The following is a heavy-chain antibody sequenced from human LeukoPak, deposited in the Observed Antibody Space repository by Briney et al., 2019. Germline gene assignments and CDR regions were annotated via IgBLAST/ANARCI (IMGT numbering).Heavy chain of an antibody. CDR1: GFTVSSNY. D-gene: IGHD3-10*01. J-gene: IGHJ4*02. CDR3: ASQITMVRGVPRDY. Sequence: GGSLRLSCAASGFTVSSNYMSWVRQAPGKGLEWVSVTYSGGSTYYADSVKGRFTISRDNSKNTLYLQMNSLRAEDTAVYYCASQITMVRGVPRDYWGQGTLVTVSS. V-gene: IGHV3-53*05. CDR2: TYSGGST.